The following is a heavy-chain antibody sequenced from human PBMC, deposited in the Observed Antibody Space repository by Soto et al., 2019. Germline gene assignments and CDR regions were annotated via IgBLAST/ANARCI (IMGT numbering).Heavy chain of an antibody. Sequence: PSETLSLTCTVSGGSLGSSAYYWGWIRRAPGKGLEWIGSINSSGSTFSNPSLKSRVTLSVDTAKNQFSLKLTSVTAAPTALYYCSRRAPEGFDPWGQGTLVTVSS. V-gene: IGHV4-39*01. J-gene: IGHJ5*02. CDR2: INSSGST. CDR3: SRRAPEGFDP. CDR1: GGSLGSSAYY.